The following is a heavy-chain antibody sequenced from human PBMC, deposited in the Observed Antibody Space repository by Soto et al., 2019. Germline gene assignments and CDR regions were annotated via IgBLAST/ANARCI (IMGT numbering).Heavy chain of an antibody. CDR1: GFTFSSYG. Sequence: GRSLRLSCAASGFTFSSYGMHWARQAPGKGLEWVAVIWYDGSNKYYADSVKGRFTISRDNSKNTLYLQMNSLRAEDTAVYYWARDQGYSSSWSALWGQGTLVTVSS. CDR3: ARDQGYSSSWSAL. J-gene: IGHJ5*02. D-gene: IGHD6-13*01. V-gene: IGHV3-33*01. CDR2: IWYDGSNK.